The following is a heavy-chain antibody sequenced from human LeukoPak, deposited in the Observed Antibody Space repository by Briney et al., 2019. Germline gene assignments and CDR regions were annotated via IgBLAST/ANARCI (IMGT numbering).Heavy chain of an antibody. CDR1: GGTFSSYA. J-gene: IGHJ6*02. CDR3: ARVVEVVTATPSYYYGMDV. D-gene: IGHD2-21*02. CDR2: IIPIFGTA. V-gene: IGHV1-69*13. Sequence: SVKVSCKASGGTFSSYAISWVRQAPGQGLEWMGGIIPIFGTANYAQKFQGRVTITADESTSTAYVELSSLRSEDTAVYYCARVVEVVTATPSYYYGMDVWGQGTTVTVSS.